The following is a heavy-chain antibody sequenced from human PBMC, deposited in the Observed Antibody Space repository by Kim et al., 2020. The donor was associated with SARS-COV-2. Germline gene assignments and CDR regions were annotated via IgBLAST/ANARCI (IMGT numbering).Heavy chain of an antibody. CDR3: AKNGGGGWYYFDY. Sequence: GGSLRLSCAASGFTFDDYTMHWVRQAPGKGLEWVSLISWDGGSTYYADSVNGRFTISRDNSKNSLYLQMNSLRTEDTALYYCAKNGGGGWYYFDYWGQGTLVTVSS. CDR1: GFTFDDYT. D-gene: IGHD6-19*01. V-gene: IGHV3-43*01. CDR2: ISWDGGST. J-gene: IGHJ4*02.